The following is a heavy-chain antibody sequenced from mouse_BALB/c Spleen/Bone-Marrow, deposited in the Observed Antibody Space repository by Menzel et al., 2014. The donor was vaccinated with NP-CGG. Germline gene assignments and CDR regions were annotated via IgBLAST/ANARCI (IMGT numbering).Heavy chain of an antibody. V-gene: IGHV1-87*01. J-gene: IGHJ4*01. CDR2: IYPGDGDT. CDR1: GYTFTSYW. D-gene: IGHD3-2*02. CDR3: ARSGAMGY. Sequence: VQLQQSGAELARPGASVMLSCKASGYTFTSYWMQWVKQRPGQGLEWIGAIYPGDGDTRYTQKFKGKATLTADKSSSTAYMQLSSLASEDSAVYYCARSGAMGYWGQGTSVTVSS.